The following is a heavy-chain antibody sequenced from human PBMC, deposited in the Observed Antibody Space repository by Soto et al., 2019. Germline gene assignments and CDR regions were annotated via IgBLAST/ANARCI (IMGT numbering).Heavy chain of an antibody. Sequence: QVQLVESGGGVVQPGRSLRLYCAASGFTFSSYGMHWVRQAPGKGLEWVAVISYDGSNKYYADSVKGRFTISRDNSKNTLYLQMNSLRAEDTAVYYCAKATGYSYGCVDYWGQGTLVTVSS. V-gene: IGHV3-30*18. CDR1: GFTFSSYG. D-gene: IGHD5-18*01. CDR2: ISYDGSNK. J-gene: IGHJ4*02. CDR3: AKATGYSYGCVDY.